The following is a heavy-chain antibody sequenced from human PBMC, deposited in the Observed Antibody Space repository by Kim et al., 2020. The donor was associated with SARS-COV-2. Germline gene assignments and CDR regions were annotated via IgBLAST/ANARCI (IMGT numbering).Heavy chain of an antibody. Sequence: GGSLRLSCAASGFTFSNYWMHWVRQAPGKGLVWVSRVDSDGPSTSYADSVKGRFTISRDNAKNTLYLQMNSLRAEDTAVYYCARAPVASLYYFDYWGQGT. CDR1: GFTFSNYW. J-gene: IGHJ4*02. CDR2: VDSDGPST. D-gene: IGHD6-19*01. V-gene: IGHV3-74*01. CDR3: ARAPVASLYYFDY.